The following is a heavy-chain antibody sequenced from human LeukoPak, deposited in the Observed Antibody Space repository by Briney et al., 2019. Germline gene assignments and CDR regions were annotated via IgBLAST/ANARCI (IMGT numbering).Heavy chain of an antibody. V-gene: IGHV3-48*03. CDR3: ARDRVRWSGELLSVGNNWFDP. D-gene: IGHD3-10*01. J-gene: IGHJ5*02. CDR2: ISSSSGTII. CDR1: GFTFSSYE. Sequence: PGGSLRLSCAASGFTFSSYEMNWVRQAPGKGLEWVSYISSSSGTIIHYADSVKGRFTISRDNAKNTLYLQMNSLRAEDTAVYYCARDRVRWSGELLSVGNNWFDPWGQGTLVTVSS.